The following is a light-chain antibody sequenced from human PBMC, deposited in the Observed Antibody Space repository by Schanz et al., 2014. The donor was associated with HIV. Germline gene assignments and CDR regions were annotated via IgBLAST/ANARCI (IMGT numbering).Light chain of an antibody. V-gene: IGKV1-5*03. J-gene: IGKJ1*01. CDR3: QQYNSYSRT. CDR2: SAS. Sequence: DIQMTQFPSTLSASVGDRVTITCRASQSIGNSLAWFQLKPGRAPKLLIYSASRLQTGVPSTFSGTGSGTEFTLTISSLQADDFATYYCQQYNSYSRTFGQGTKVEIK. CDR1: QSIGNS.